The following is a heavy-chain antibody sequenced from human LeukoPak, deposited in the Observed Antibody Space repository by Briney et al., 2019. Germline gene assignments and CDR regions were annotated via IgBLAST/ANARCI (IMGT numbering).Heavy chain of an antibody. Sequence: PSETLSLTCTVSGGSISSYYWSWIRQPAGKGLEWIGRIYTSGSTNYNPSLKSRVTMSVDTSKNQFSLKLSSVTAADTAVYYCARELVFGMIVVVQAFDIWGQGTMVTVSS. CDR1: GGSISSYY. J-gene: IGHJ3*02. V-gene: IGHV4-4*07. D-gene: IGHD3-22*01. CDR3: ARELVFGMIVVVQAFDI. CDR2: IYTSGST.